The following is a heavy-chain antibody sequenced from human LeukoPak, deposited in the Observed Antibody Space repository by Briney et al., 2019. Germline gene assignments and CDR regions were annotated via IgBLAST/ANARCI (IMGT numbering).Heavy chain of an antibody. CDR3: ARSMDDYVWGSPMDV. CDR2: ISSSGSTI. V-gene: IGHV3-48*03. Sequence: PGGSLRLSCAASGFTFSSYEMNWVRQAPGKGLEWVSYISSSGSTIYYADSVKGRFTISRDNAKNSLYLQMNSLRAEDTALYHCARSMDDYVWGSPMDVWGKGTTVTISS. D-gene: IGHD3-16*01. CDR1: GFTFSSYE. J-gene: IGHJ6*03.